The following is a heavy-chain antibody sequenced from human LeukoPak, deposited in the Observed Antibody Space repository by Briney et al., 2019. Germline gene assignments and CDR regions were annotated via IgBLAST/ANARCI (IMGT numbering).Heavy chain of an antibody. CDR1: GYTFTSYY. V-gene: IGHV1-18*01. CDR3: ARDPLRFGELLGYFDY. CDR2: ISAYNGNT. D-gene: IGHD3-10*01. Sequence: EASVKVSFKTSGYTFTSYYISWVRQAPGQGLEWMAWISAYNGNTKYAQKFQGRVTMTTDTSTSTASMELRSLRSDDTAVYYCARDPLRFGELLGYFDYWGQGTLVTVSS. J-gene: IGHJ4*02.